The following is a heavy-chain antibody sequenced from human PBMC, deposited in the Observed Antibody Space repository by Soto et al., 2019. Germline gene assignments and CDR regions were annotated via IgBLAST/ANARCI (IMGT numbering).Heavy chain of an antibody. CDR1: GGTFSSYA. J-gene: IGHJ4*02. CDR3: GEGRDSSGL. Sequence: QVQLVQSGAEVKKPGSSVKVSCKASGGTFSSYAISWVRQAPGQGIEWMGGIIPIFGTATYAQKFQGRVTITADKSTSTAYIELISLRAEDTAVYYCGEGRDSSGLWCQGTLVTVSS. D-gene: IGHD3-22*01. CDR2: IIPIFGTA. V-gene: IGHV1-69*06.